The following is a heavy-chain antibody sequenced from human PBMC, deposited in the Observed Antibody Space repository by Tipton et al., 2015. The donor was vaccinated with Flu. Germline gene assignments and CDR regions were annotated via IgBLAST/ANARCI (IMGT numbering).Heavy chain of an antibody. D-gene: IGHD2-2*01. J-gene: IGHJ4*02. Sequence: SLRLSCVASGFTFSIYAMSWVRQAPGKGLEWVSVISGSGDNTYYADSVKGRFTISRDNSKNTLYLEMNSLRAEDLAVYFCAKTWKEVAVPAAVYFDNWGQGTLVTVSS. CDR3: AKTWKEVAVPAAVYFDN. CDR2: ISGSGDNT. CDR1: GFTFSIYA. V-gene: IGHV3-23*01.